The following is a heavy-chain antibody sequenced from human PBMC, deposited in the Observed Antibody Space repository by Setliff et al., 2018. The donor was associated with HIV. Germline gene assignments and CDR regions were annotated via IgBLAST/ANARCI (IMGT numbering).Heavy chain of an antibody. J-gene: IGHJ4*02. CDR3: ATSSGYYSTFDR. CDR1: GYTFTDFY. D-gene: IGHD3-22*01. CDR2: INPKSGGP. Sequence: ASVKVSCKASGYTFTDFYIFWVRQAPGGGLEWMGWINPKSGGPNYAQKFQGRVTMTSDTSITTAYMEMTGLRSDDTAVYYCATSSGYYSTFDRWVQGTRVTVSS. V-gene: IGHV1-2*02.